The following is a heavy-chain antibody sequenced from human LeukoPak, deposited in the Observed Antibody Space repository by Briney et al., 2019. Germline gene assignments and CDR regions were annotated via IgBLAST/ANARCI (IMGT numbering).Heavy chain of an antibody. CDR1: GFTFSSYA. CDR3: GKDKTTYNWWEVIES. CDR2: ITHTGGDS. J-gene: IGHJ4*02. D-gene: IGHD1-1*01. Sequence: PGGSLRLSCVASGFTFSSYAMTWVRQAPGKGLEWVALITHTGGDSYYADSVKGRFAISRDNSKNTLYLEMNDPRAEDTALYFCGKDKTTYNWWEVIESWGQGALVTVSS. V-gene: IGHV3-23*01.